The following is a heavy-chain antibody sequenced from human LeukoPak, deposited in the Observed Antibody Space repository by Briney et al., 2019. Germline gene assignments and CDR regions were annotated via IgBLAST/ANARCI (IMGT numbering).Heavy chain of an antibody. D-gene: IGHD2-2*01. Sequence: GGSLRLSCAASGFTFTVYWMSWVRQAPGKGLEWLANINKEGSDQYYVDSVKGRFTISRDNAQNSIYLQVNSLRADDTAVYYCVREVPGIMVTFDLWGQGTMLSVSS. J-gene: IGHJ3*01. V-gene: IGHV3-7*04. CDR3: VREVPGIMVTFDL. CDR1: GFTFTVYW. CDR2: INKEGSDQ.